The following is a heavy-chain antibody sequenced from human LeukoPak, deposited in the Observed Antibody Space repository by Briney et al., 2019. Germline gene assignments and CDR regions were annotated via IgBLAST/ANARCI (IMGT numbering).Heavy chain of an antibody. V-gene: IGHV3-23*01. CDR1: GFIFAKYA. J-gene: IGHJ4*02. CDR2: ISASGADT. D-gene: IGHD4-23*01. Sequence: GGSLRLSCTTSGFIFAKYAMAWVRQTPGKGLEWVSTISASGADTYYADSVRGRFTISRDNSRNALYLQLSRLRVDDTAFYYCPKPLLTPGNWGPGTLVTVSS. CDR3: PKPLLTPGN.